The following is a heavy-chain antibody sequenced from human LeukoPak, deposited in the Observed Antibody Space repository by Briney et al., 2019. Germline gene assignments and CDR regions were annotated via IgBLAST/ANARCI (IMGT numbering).Heavy chain of an antibody. Sequence: PGGSLRLSCAASGFTFSSFAMHWVRQAPGKGPEWVAVISYDGIIKYYADSVKGRFTISRDNSKHTLYLQMNSLRAEDTAVYYCARDSTYYYDSGSSGPHYFDYWGQGTLVTVSS. CDR2: ISYDGIIK. CDR1: GFTFSSFA. V-gene: IGHV3-30*16. J-gene: IGHJ4*02. D-gene: IGHD3-10*01. CDR3: ARDSTYYYDSGSSGPHYFDY.